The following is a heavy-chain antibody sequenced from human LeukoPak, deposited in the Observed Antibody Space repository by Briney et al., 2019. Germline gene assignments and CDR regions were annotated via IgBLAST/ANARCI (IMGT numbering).Heavy chain of an antibody. CDR1: GFTFSSYG. V-gene: IGHV3-30*18. CDR2: ISYDGSNK. D-gene: IGHD3-3*01. Sequence: SGGPLRLSCAASGFTFSSYGMPWVRQAPGKGLEWVAVISYDGSNKYYADSVKGRFTISRDNSKNTLYLQMNSLRAEDTAVYYCAKDYDFWSGYYPDAFDIWGQGTMVTVSS. CDR3: AKDYDFWSGYYPDAFDI. J-gene: IGHJ3*02.